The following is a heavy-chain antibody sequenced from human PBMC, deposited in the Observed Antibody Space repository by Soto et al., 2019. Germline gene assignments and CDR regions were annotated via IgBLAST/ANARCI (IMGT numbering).Heavy chain of an antibody. D-gene: IGHD5-18*01. V-gene: IGHV3-49*04. J-gene: IGHJ4*02. CDR2: IRRKSYAATT. CDR1: GFNFGESD. Sequence: EVQLVESGGGLVQPGRSLTLSCSASGFNFGESDITWVRQTPEKGLEWLGFIRRKSYAATTEYFASVAGRFTISIDESMRLAYLDMNSLRADETAIYFCDSGSGYGYASTPFVDYWGRGLLVTVSS. CDR3: DSGSGYGYASTPFVDY.